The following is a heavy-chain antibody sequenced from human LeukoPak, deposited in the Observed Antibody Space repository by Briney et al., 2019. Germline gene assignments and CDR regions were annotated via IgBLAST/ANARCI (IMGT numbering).Heavy chain of an antibody. CDR2: IYYSGST. CDR3: ARAVTSLDAFNL. Sequence: PSETLSLTCTVSGGSISDYHWSWIRQPPGKGLEWIGYIYYSGSTNYNPSLKSRSTISLDTSKNQFSLKLNSVTAADTAVYYCARAVTSLDAFNLWGQGTVVTVSS. CDR1: GGSISDYH. J-gene: IGHJ3*01. D-gene: IGHD5-18*01. V-gene: IGHV4-59*01.